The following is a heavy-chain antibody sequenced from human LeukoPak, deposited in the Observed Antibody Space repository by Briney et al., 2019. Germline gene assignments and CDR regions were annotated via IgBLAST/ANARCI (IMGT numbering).Heavy chain of an antibody. V-gene: IGHV3-7*01. CDR2: IKQDGSEK. CDR1: GFTFSSYW. D-gene: IGHD2-21*01. J-gene: IGHJ3*01. Sequence: GGSLRLSCAASGFTFSSYWMSWVRQAPGRGLEWVANIKQDGSEKYYVDSVKGRFTISRDNARNALYLQMNSLRAEDTAVYYCAINGCYRGVCAFDVWGQGTMVTVSS. CDR3: AINGCYRGVCAFDV.